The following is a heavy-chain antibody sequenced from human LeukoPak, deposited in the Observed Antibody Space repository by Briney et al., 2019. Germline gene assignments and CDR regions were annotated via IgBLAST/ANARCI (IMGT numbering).Heavy chain of an antibody. V-gene: IGHV1-24*01. CDR2: FDPEDGEK. CDR3: ATFPEGIAAATADY. CDR1: GYTLTELS. Sequence: ASVKDSCKVSGYTLTELSMHWVRQAPGKGLEWMGGFDPEDGEKIYAQKFQGRVTMTEDTSTDTAYMELSSLRSEDTAVYYCATFPEGIAAATADYWGQGTLVTVSS. J-gene: IGHJ4*02. D-gene: IGHD6-13*01.